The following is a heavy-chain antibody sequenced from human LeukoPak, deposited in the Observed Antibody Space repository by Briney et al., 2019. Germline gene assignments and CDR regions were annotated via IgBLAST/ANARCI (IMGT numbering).Heavy chain of an antibody. V-gene: IGHV3-21*01. J-gene: IGHJ4*02. CDR2: ISAGSNYI. CDR3: ARDRLHYGEYEKTLDY. Sequence: GGTLRLSCAASGFTFSNYFMNWVRQAPGKGLEWVSSISAGSNYIYYADSVKGRFTISRDNAKNLLYLQMNSLRPEDTAVYYCARDRLHYGEYEKTLDYWGQGTLVTVSS. CDR1: GFTFSNYF. D-gene: IGHD4-17*01.